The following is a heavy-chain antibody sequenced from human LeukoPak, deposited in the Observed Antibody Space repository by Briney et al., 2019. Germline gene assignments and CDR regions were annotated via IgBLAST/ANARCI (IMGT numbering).Heavy chain of an antibody. Sequence: GASVKVSCKASGYTFTSYDIHWVRQATGQGLEWMGWMNPNSGNTGYAQKFQGRVTMTRNTSISTAYMELSSLRSEDTAVYYCARGGSSWYGIYYYYYMDVWGKGTTVTVSS. J-gene: IGHJ6*03. V-gene: IGHV1-8*01. CDR3: ARGGSSWYGIYYYYYMDV. CDR2: MNPNSGNT. D-gene: IGHD6-13*01. CDR1: GYTFTSYD.